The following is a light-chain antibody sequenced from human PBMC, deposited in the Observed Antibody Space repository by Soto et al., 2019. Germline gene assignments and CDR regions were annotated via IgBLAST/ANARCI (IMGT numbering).Light chain of an antibody. Sequence: QSALTQPASVSGSPGQSITISCTGTSSDIGGYKYVSWYQQHPGKAPKLIIYEVTNRPSGVSDRFSGSKSGNTASLTISGLQAEDEADYYCSSYTIYSTLLFFGGGTKLTVL. J-gene: IGLJ2*01. CDR2: EVT. V-gene: IGLV2-14*01. CDR3: SSYTIYSTLLF. CDR1: SSDIGGYKY.